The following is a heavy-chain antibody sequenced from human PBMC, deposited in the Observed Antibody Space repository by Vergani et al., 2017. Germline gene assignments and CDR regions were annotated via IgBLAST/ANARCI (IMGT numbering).Heavy chain of an antibody. CDR3: VRDRGLCAGGRCYTEAWDY. D-gene: IGHD2-2*02. CDR1: GFALNRNA. Sequence: QVQLVESGGGVVQPGTSLRLSCVVSGFALNRNALYWVRQAPGKGLEWVVGISFDGTNEYYPDFVKGRFTISRDIAKNTLYLQVRSLRLEDTGVYHCVRDRGLCAGGRCYTEAWDYWGQGTPVTVSS. J-gene: IGHJ4*02. CDR2: ISFDGTNE. V-gene: IGHV3-30-3*01.